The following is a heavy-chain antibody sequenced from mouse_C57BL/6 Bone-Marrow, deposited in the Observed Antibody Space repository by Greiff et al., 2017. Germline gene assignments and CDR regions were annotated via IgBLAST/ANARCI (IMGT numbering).Heavy chain of an antibody. CDR3: AGVCSSWFAY. J-gene: IGHJ3*01. Sequence: QVQLQQSGAELARPGASVKLSCKASGYTFTSYGISWVKQRTGRGLEWIGEIYPRSGNTYYNEKFKGKATLTADKSSSTSYMELRSLTSEDSAVYFCAGVCSSWFAYWGQGTLVTVSA. CDR2: IYPRSGNT. D-gene: IGHD2-10*02. V-gene: IGHV1-81*01. CDR1: GYTFTSYG.